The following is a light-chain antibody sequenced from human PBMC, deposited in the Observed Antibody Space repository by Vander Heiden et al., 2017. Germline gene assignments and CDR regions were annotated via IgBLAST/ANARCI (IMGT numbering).Light chain of an antibody. Sequence: DFHMTHPPSILSASLGERVTIPCLASQSISSWLAWYQQKPGKAPKLLIYKASMLGRGLPSRFSGSGSGTEFTLTISILQPDDFTTYYCQQDNSYPWTFGQGTKLEIK. CDR1: QSISSW. CDR2: KAS. CDR3: QQDNSYPWT. V-gene: IGKV1-5*03. J-gene: IGKJ1*01.